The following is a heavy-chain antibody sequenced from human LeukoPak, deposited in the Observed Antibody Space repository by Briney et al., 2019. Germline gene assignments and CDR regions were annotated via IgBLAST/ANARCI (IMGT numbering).Heavy chain of an antibody. J-gene: IGHJ3*02. CDR2: IYWDDDK. D-gene: IGHD3-10*01. Sequence: SGPTLVNPTQTLTLTCTFSGFSLSTSGVGVGWIRQPPGKALEWLALIYWDDDKYYSPSLKSRLTVTQDTSKNQVLLTMTNMDPVDTATYYCAHRAVLQDFDIWGQGTMVTVSS. CDR3: AHRAVLQDFDI. V-gene: IGHV2-5*02. CDR1: GFSLSTSGVG.